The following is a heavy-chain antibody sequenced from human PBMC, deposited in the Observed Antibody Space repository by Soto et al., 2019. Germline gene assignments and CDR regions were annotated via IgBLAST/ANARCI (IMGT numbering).Heavy chain of an antibody. V-gene: IGHV3-64*01. CDR1: GFTFSSYA. Sequence: GGSLRLSCAASGFTFSSYAMHWVRQAPGKGLEYVSAISSNGGSTYYANSVKGRFTISRDNSKNTLYLQMGSLRAEDMAVYYCARQGGYDIFTYAFDIWGQGIMVTVSS. CDR2: ISSNGGST. D-gene: IGHD3-9*01. J-gene: IGHJ3*02. CDR3: ARQGGYDIFTYAFDI.